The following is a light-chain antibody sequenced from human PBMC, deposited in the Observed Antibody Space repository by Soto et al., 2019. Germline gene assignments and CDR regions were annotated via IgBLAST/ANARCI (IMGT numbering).Light chain of an antibody. J-gene: IGLJ2*01. CDR1: SGHSSYA. Sequence: QAVLTQSPSASASLGASVKLTCTLSSGHSSYAIAWHNQQPEKGPRYWMKLKSDGSHSKGDGIPDRLSGSSSGAERYLTISGLQSEDEADYYCQTWGTGIVIFGGGTKVTVL. CDR2: LKSDGSH. V-gene: IGLV4-69*01. CDR3: QTWGTGIVI.